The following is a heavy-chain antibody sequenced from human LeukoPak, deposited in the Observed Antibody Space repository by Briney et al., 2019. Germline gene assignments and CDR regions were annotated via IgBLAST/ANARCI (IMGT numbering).Heavy chain of an antibody. D-gene: IGHD5-24*01. J-gene: IGHJ4*02. V-gene: IGHV4-4*02. CDR2: IYHSGST. CDR1: GGSISSSNW. CDR3: ARGTDGYNFGY. Sequence: SGTLSLTCAVSGGSISSSNWWSWVRQPPGKGLEWIGEIYHSGSTNYNPSLKSRVTISVDTSKNQFSLKLSSVTAADTAVYYCARGTDGYNFGYWGQGTLVTVSS.